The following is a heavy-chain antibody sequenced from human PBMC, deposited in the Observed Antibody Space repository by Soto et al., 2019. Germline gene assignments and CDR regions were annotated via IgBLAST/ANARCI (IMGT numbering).Heavy chain of an antibody. V-gene: IGHV4-34*01. Sequence: SETLSLTCAVYGGSFRGYYWSWIRQPPGKGLEWIGEINHGGSTNYNPSLKSRVTISVDTSKNQFSLNLSSVTAADTALYYCARALGYTYGHLPIDYWGQGILVTVSS. CDR1: GGSFRGYY. CDR3: ARALGYTYGHLPIDY. J-gene: IGHJ4*02. CDR2: INHGGST. D-gene: IGHD5-18*01.